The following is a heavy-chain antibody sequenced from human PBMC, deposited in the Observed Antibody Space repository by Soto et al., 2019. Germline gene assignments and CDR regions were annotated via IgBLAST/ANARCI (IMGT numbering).Heavy chain of an antibody. CDR2: ISGSGGST. J-gene: IGHJ6*03. CDR3: AKVYYDILTGYYIPHYYYYYMDV. V-gene: IGHV3-23*01. CDR1: GFTFSSYA. D-gene: IGHD3-9*01. Sequence: GGSLRLSCAASGFTFSSYAMSWVRQAPGKGLEWVSAISGSGGSTYYADSVKGRFTISRDNSKNTRYLQMNSLRAEDTAVYYCAKVYYDILTGYYIPHYYYYYMDVWGKGTTVTVSS.